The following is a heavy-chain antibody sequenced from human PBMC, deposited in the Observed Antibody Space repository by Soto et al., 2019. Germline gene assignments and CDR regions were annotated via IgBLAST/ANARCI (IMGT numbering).Heavy chain of an antibody. CDR3: ARKVVTYNYADY. D-gene: IGHD3-16*01. J-gene: IGHJ4*02. CDR2: IKEDGSQT. V-gene: IGHV3-7*05. Sequence: GSLRLSCEASGFIFSGYWMRWARQAPGKGLEWVASIKEDGSQTYYVDSVKGRFTISRDNAKNSLYLQMNSLRAEDTAVYYCARKVVTYNYADYWGQGALVTVSS. CDR1: GFIFSGYW.